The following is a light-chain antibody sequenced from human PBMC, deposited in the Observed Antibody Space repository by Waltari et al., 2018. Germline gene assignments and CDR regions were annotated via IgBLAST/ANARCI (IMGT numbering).Light chain of an antibody. CDR3: QQRSNWGPLT. CDR1: QSVSSY. J-gene: IGKJ4*01. V-gene: IGKV3-11*01. Sequence: EIVLTQSPATLSLSPGERATLSCRARQSVSSYLAWYQQKPGQTPRLRIYDASNRATGIPARFSGSGSGTDFTLTISSLEPEDFAVYYCQQRSNWGPLTFGGGTKVEIK. CDR2: DAS.